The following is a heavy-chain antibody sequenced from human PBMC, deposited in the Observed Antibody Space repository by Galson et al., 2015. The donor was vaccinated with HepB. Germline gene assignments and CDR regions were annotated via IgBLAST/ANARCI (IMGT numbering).Heavy chain of an antibody. D-gene: IGHD3-22*01. J-gene: IGHJ6*03. V-gene: IGHV3-7*03. CDR3: ARGLIKYYYDSSGYSEYYYYYMDV. CDR1: GFTFSSCW. Sequence: SLRLSCAASGFTFSSCWMSWVRQAPGKGLEWVANIKQDGSEKYYVDSVKGRFTISRDNAKNSLYLQMNSLRAEDTAVYYCARGLIKYYYDSSGYSEYYYYYMDVWGKGTTVTVSS. CDR2: IKQDGSEK.